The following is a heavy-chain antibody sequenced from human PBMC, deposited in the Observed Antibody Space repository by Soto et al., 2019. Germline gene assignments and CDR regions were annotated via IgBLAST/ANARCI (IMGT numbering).Heavy chain of an antibody. V-gene: IGHV3-23*01. CDR2: ISGSGGST. Sequence: EVQLLESGGGLVQPGGSLRLSCAASGFTFSSYAMSWVRQAPGKGLEWVSAISGSGGSTYYADSVKGRFTISRDNSKNTLYLQMNSLRAEDTAVYYCAVLKTGRTEGDYWGQGTLVTVSS. J-gene: IGHJ4*02. CDR1: GFTFSSYA. CDR3: AVLKTGRTEGDY.